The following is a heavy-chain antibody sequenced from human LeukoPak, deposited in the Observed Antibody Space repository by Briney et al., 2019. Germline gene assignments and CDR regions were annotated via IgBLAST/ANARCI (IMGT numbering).Heavy chain of an antibody. D-gene: IGHD1-26*01. Sequence: PSETLSLTCTVSGGSISISSYYWGWIRQPPGKGLEWIGSIYYSGSTYYNPSLKSRVTISVDTSKNQFSLKLSSVTAADTAVYYCARHRHSGSYLFDYWGQGTLVTVSS. J-gene: IGHJ4*02. CDR3: ARHRHSGSYLFDY. CDR2: IYYSGST. V-gene: IGHV4-39*01. CDR1: GGSISISSYY.